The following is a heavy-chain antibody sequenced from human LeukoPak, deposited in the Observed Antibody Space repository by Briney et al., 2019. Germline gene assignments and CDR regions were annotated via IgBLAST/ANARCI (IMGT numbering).Heavy chain of an antibody. CDR3: VKSIVGATTGRRAFDI. CDR1: GFTFTSYA. D-gene: IGHD1-26*01. V-gene: IGHV3-64D*06. Sequence: AGSLRLSCSASGFTFTSYAMHWVRQAPGKGLEYVSTISSNGGSTYYADSVKGRFTISRDNSKNTLYLQMSSLRVEDTAVYYCVKSIVGATTGRRAFDIWGQGTMVTVSS. J-gene: IGHJ3*02. CDR2: ISSNGGST.